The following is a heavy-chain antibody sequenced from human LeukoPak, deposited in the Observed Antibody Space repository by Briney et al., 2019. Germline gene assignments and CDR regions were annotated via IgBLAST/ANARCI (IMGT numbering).Heavy chain of an antibody. CDR2: ISAYNGNT. J-gene: IGHJ4*02. D-gene: IGHD3-10*01. CDR3: ARDEAVLWFGELLNY. V-gene: IGHV1-18*01. Sequence: GASVKVSCKASGYTFTSYGISWVRQAPGQGLEWMGWISAYNGNTNYAQKLQGRVTMTTDTSTSPAYMELRSLRSDDTAVYYCARDEAVLWFGELLNYWGQGTLVTVSS. CDR1: GYTFTSYG.